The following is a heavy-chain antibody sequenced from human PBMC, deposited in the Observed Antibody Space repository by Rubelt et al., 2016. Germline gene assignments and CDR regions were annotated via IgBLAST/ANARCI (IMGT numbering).Heavy chain of an antibody. Sequence: GPGLVKPSETLSLTCTVSGGSISSSSYYWGWIRQPPGKGLEWIGSIYYSGSTYYNPSLKSRVTISVDTSKNQFSLKLSSVTAADTAVDYCARGMGVVVVAATNWFDPWGQGTLVTVSS. CDR3: ARGMGVVVVAATNWFDP. V-gene: IGHV4-39*07. CDR1: GGSISSSSYY. J-gene: IGHJ5*02. D-gene: IGHD2-15*01. CDR2: IYYSGST.